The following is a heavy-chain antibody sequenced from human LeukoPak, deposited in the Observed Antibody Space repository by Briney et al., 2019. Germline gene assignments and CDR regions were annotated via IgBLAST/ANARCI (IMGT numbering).Heavy chain of an antibody. V-gene: IGHV1-24*01. CDR3: ARSGYSSSWYTYSSGWYYFDY. CDR1: GYTLTELS. D-gene: IGHD6-13*01. J-gene: IGHJ4*02. CDR2: FDPEDGET. Sequence: GASVKVSCKVSGYTLTELSMHWVRQAPGKGLEWMGGFDPEDGETIYAQKFQGRVTMTEDTSTDTAYMELSSLRSEDTAVYYCARSGYSSSWYTYSSGWYYFDYWGQGTLVTVSS.